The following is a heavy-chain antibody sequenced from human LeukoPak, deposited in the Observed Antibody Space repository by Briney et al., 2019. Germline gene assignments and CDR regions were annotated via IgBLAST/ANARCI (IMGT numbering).Heavy chain of an antibody. CDR2: ISSSSSYI. CDR1: GFTFSSYN. J-gene: IGHJ4*02. D-gene: IGHD1-26*01. V-gene: IGHV3-21*01. CDR3: VPASVGATDY. Sequence: GGSLRLSCAASGFTFSSYNMNWVRQAPGKGLEWVSSISSSSSYIYYADSVKGRFTISRDNAKNSLYLQMNSLRAEDTAVYYCVPASVGATDYWGQGTLVTVSS.